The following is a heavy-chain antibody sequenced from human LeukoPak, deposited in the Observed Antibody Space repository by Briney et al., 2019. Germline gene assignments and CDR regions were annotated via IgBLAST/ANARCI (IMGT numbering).Heavy chain of an antibody. CDR2: MSGSGGTT. D-gene: IGHD3-22*01. CDR1: GFTFSSYA. J-gene: IGHJ4*02. CDR3: ASPNSSGFYFSIRFDY. V-gene: IGHV3-23*01. Sequence: TGGSLTLSCTASGFTFSSYAMSWLRQAPGKGLEWVSVMSGSGGTTYYADSVKGRFTVSRDNSKNTLYLQMNSLRAEDTAVYYCASPNSSGFYFSIRFDYWGQGTLVTVSS.